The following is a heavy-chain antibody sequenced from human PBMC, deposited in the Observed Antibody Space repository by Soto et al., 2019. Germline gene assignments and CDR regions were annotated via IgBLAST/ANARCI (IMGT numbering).Heavy chain of an antibody. J-gene: IGHJ5*02. V-gene: IGHV4-30-2*01. D-gene: IGHD2-15*01. CDR3: ASSIAGDIWFDP. CDR1: GGSISSGGYS. Sequence: QLQLQESGSGLVKPSQTLSLTCAVSGGSISSGGYSWSWIRQPPGKVLEWIGYIYRSGSPYSNPPLKGRVTISVDRSKNQFSLKLISVTAADTAVYYCASSIAGDIWFDPWGQGTLVTVSS. CDR2: IYRSGSP.